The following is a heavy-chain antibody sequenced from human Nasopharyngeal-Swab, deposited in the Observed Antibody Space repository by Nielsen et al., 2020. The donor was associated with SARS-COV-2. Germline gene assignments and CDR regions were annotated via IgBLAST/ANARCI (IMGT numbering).Heavy chain of an antibody. CDR2: ISYDGSNK. J-gene: IGHJ4*02. CDR1: GFTFSSYA. D-gene: IGHD5-18*01. Sequence: GGSLRLSCAASGFTFSSYAMHWVRQAPGKGLEWVAVISYDGSNKYYADSVKGRFTISRDNSKNTLYLQMNSLRAEDTAVYYCARPRGYSYGTYFDYWGQGTLVTRLL. V-gene: IGHV3-30-3*01. CDR3: ARPRGYSYGTYFDY.